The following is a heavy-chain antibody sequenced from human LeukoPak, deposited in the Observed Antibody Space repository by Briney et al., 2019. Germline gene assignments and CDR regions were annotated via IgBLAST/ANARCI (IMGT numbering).Heavy chain of an antibody. J-gene: IGHJ4*02. CDR3: ARWDVGATGGSFDY. V-gene: IGHV1-2*02. CDR2: INPNSGGT. D-gene: IGHD1-26*01. CDR1: GYTFTSYD. Sequence: ASVKVSCKASGYTFTSYDINWVRQATGQGLEWMGWINPNSGGTNYAQKFQGRVTMTRDTSISTAYMELSRLRSDDTAVYYCARWDVGATGGSFDYWGQGTLVTVSS.